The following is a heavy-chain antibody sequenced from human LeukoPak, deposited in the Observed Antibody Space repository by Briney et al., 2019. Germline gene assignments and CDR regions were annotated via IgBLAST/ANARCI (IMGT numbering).Heavy chain of an antibody. CDR1: GFTFSSNY. Sequence: GGSLRLSCAASGFTFSSNYMSWVRQAPGKGLEWVSVIYSGGSTYYADSVKGRFTISRDNSKNTVYLQMNSLRAEDTAVYYCARVGAPTYGDYDYWGQGTLVTVSS. V-gene: IGHV3-53*01. CDR2: IYSGGST. D-gene: IGHD4-17*01. J-gene: IGHJ4*02. CDR3: ARVGAPTYGDYDY.